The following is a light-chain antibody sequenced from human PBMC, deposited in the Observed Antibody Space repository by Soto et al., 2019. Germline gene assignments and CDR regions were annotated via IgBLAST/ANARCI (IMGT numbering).Light chain of an antibody. J-gene: IGLJ7*01. CDR1: SSDVGSYKL. CDR3: CSYAGTSTPTV. V-gene: IGLV2-23*02. CDR2: EVS. Sequence: QSALTQPASVSGSPGQSITISCTGTSSDVGSYKLVSWYQQHPGKAPKLMISEVSKRPSGISDRFSGSKSGSTASLTISGLQAEDEADYYCCSYAGTSTPTVFGGGTPLTVL.